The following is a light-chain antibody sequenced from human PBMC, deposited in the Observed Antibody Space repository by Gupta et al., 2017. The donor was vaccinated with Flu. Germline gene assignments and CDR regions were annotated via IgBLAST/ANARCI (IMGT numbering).Light chain of an antibody. J-gene: IGLJ3*02. V-gene: IGLV2-14*01. Sequence: QSALTQPASVSGSPGQSITISCTGTSNDVGAYNYVSWYQHHPGKAPQLMIYEVFNRPLGVSSRFSGSKSGNTASLTIXGXQAEDEXDYYCSSYAGTSTLWLFGGGTQLTVL. CDR2: EVF. CDR3: SSYAGTSTLWL. CDR1: SNDVGAYNY.